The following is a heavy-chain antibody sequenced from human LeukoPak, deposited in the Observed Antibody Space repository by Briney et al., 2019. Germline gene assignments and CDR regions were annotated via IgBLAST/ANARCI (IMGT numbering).Heavy chain of an antibody. D-gene: IGHD5-12*01. V-gene: IGHV4-59*01. CDR2: IHYSGTT. J-gene: IGHJ4*02. Sequence: PSETLSLTCTVCGCSMSGYYWSWIRQPPGKGLEWIGYIHYSGTTNYNPSLKSRVTISLDTSRNQFSLKLRSVTTADTAVYYCARRRVYSGSGEFDFWGQGTLVTVSS. CDR3: ARRRVYSGSGEFDF. CDR1: GCSMSGYY.